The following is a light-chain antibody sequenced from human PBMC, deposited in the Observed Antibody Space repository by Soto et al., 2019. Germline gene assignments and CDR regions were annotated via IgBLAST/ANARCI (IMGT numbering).Light chain of an antibody. Sequence: EIVLTQSPATLSSSPGDRVTLSCRASQYINTRLAWYQHRPGQAPRLLIYQTSIRAAGIPARFSASGSGTDFTLTISDVQPEDFALYYCHQYGNSPITFGQGTRLEIK. V-gene: IGKV3-11*01. J-gene: IGKJ5*01. CDR2: QTS. CDR1: QYINTR. CDR3: HQYGNSPIT.